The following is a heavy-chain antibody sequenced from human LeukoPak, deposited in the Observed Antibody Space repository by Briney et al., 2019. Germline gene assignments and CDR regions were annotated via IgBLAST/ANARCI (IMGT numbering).Heavy chain of an antibody. Sequence: GGSLRLSCAASGFTFNTYAMSWVRQAPGKGLEWVSDISKDGVYPCYADSVKGRFTISRDNSKNMVYLQMNSLRAEDAALYYCAKSSRDGYDWGQGTLVTDSS. CDR3: AKSSRDGYD. CDR1: GFTFNTYA. CDR2: ISKDGVYP. J-gene: IGHJ4*02. D-gene: IGHD5-24*01. V-gene: IGHV3-23*01.